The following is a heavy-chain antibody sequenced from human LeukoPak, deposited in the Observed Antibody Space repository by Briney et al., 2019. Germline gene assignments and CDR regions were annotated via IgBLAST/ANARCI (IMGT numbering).Heavy chain of an antibody. Sequence: PSETLSLTCTVSGYSISNDYHWGWIRQPPGQGLEWIGNIYHSGSTYYNPSLKSRVTISVDTSKNQFSLKLSSVTAADTAVYYCAREGDSNSVGWFDPWGQGTLVTVSS. CDR2: IYHSGST. V-gene: IGHV4-38-2*02. CDR3: AREGDSNSVGWFDP. D-gene: IGHD6-13*01. CDR1: GYSISNDYH. J-gene: IGHJ5*02.